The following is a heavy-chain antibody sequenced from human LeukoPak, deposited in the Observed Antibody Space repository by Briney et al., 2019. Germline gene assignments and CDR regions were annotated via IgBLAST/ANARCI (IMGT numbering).Heavy chain of an antibody. CDR3: ARENFRIAAAGKDYYYYMDV. CDR1: GGTFSSYA. D-gene: IGHD6-13*01. J-gene: IGHJ6*03. Sequence: SVKVSCKASGGTFSSYAISWVRQAPGQGLEWMGGIIPIFGTANYAQKFQGRVTITTDESMSTAYMELSSLRSEDTAVYYCARENFRIAAAGKDYYYYMDVWGKGTTVTVSS. V-gene: IGHV1-69*05. CDR2: IIPIFGTA.